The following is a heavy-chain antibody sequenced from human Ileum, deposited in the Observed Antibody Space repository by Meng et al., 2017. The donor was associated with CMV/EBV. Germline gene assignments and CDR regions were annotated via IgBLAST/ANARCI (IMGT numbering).Heavy chain of an antibody. D-gene: IGHD2-2*01. J-gene: IGHJ4*02. CDR3: ARGSSSWAFDY. V-gene: IGHV4-4*07. CDR2: VYSSGST. CDR1: GGSLVGYY. Sequence: ASGPGLVHPSRTLSLSCSFAGGSLVGYYWSWIWQPATKGLEWIGRVYSSGSTDYNPSLQSRVTMSVDTSKNQFSLKLSSVTAADTAVYYCARGSSSWAFDYWGQGTLVTVSS.